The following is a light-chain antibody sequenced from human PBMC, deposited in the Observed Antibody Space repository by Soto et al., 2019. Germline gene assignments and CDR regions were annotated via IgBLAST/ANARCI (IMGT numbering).Light chain of an antibody. CDR3: SSDTSSIS. V-gene: IGLV2-14*01. Sequence: QSALTQPASVSGSPGQSITISCTGTSSDVGGYIYVSWYQQHPGKAPKLMIYDVNTRPSGVSNRFSGSKSGNTASLTISGLQAEDEADYYCSSDTSSISFGGGTKVTVL. CDR2: DVN. J-gene: IGLJ2*01. CDR1: SSDVGGYIY.